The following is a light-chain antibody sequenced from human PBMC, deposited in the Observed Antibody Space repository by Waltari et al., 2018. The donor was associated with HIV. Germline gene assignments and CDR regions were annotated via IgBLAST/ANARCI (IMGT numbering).Light chain of an antibody. CDR1: QSVSSY. V-gene: IGKV3-11*01. CDR3: QQRSNWHT. J-gene: IGKJ4*01. Sequence: EIVLSQFPATLSLSPGEGATLSRRASQSVSSYLAWYQQKPGQAPRLLIYDASNRATGIPARFSGGGSGTDFTLTISSLGPEDFAVYYCQQRSNWHTFGGGTKVEIK. CDR2: DAS.